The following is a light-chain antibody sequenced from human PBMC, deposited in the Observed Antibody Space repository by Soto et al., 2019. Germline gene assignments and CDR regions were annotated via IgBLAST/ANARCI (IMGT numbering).Light chain of an antibody. V-gene: IGLV2-23*02. CDR2: EVS. J-gene: IGLJ3*02. Sequence: QSALTQPASVSGSPGQSITISCTGTSSDVGGYNFVSWYQQHPGKAPKLMIYEVSKRPSGVSNRFSGSKSGNTASPTISGLQAEDEADYYCCSYAGSPHWVVGGGTKLTVL. CDR1: SSDVGGYNF. CDR3: CSYAGSPHWV.